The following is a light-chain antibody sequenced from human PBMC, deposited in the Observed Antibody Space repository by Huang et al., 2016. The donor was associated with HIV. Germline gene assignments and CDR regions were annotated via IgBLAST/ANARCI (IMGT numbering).Light chain of an antibody. Sequence: DIQMTQSPSSLSASVGDRVTISCRSSQSFSSSLHWYQQRPVNAPKLLIYAASSLQSVVPSRFSGSGSVTDFSLTINSLQPEDFATYYCQQSDSTPYTFGQGTKLEIK. V-gene: IGKV1-39*01. CDR3: QQSDSTPYT. CDR1: QSFSSS. J-gene: IGKJ2*01. CDR2: AAS.